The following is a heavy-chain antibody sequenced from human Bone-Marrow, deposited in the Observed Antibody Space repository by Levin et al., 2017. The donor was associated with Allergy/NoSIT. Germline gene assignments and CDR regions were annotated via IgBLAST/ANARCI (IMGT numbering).Heavy chain of an antibody. J-gene: IGHJ6*02. V-gene: IGHV3-74*01. CDR1: GFTFSSYW. CDR2: INSDGSST. CDR3: ARGDRRITIFGVVHRGGMDV. Sequence: GESLKISCAASGFTFSSYWMHWVRQAPGKGLVWVSRINSDGSSTSYADSVKGRFTISRDNAKNTLYLQMNSLRAEDTAVYYCARGDRRITIFGVVHRGGMDVWGQGTTVTVSS. D-gene: IGHD3-3*01.